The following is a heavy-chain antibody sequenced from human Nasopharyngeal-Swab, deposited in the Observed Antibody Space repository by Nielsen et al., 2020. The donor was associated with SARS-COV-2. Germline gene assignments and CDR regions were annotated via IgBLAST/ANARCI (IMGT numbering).Heavy chain of an antibody. J-gene: IGHJ5*02. CDR3: ARAPGYSSSWRPNWFDP. Sequence: SETLSLTCAVYGGSFSGYYWSWIRQPPGKGLEWIGEINHSGSTNYNPSLKSRVTMSVDTSKNQFSLKLSSVTAADTAVYYCARAPGYSSSWRPNWFDPWGQGTLVTVSS. CDR2: INHSGST. V-gene: IGHV4-34*01. CDR1: GGSFSGYY. D-gene: IGHD6-13*01.